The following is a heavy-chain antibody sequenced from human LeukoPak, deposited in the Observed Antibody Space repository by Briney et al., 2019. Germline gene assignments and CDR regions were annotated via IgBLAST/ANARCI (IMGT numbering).Heavy chain of an antibody. J-gene: IGHJ6*02. CDR2: INSDASST. CDR3: ARDLQLWFGELWPIGNHGMDV. Sequence: GGSLRLSCAASGFTFSSYWMHWVRQAPGKGLVWVSRINSDASSTSYADSVKGRFTISRDNAKNTLYLQMNSLRAEDTAVYYCARDLQLWFGELWPIGNHGMDVWGQGTTVTVSS. D-gene: IGHD3-10*01. CDR1: GFTFSSYW. V-gene: IGHV3-74*01.